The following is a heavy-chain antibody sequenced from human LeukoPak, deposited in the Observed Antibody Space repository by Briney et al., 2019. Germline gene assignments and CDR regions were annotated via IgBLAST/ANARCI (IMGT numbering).Heavy chain of an antibody. J-gene: IGHJ4*02. D-gene: IGHD2-21*01. CDR3: ARDPGIWGSSTRFDY. CDR1: GFIFRSYG. V-gene: IGHV3-33*01. Sequence: PGGSLRLSCEASGFIFRSYGMHWVRQAPGKGLEWVAIIWDDGSNKYYADSVKGRFTISRDNSKNTLYLQMNSLRVEDTAVYYCARDPGIWGSSTRFDYWGQGTLVTVSS. CDR2: IWDDGSNK.